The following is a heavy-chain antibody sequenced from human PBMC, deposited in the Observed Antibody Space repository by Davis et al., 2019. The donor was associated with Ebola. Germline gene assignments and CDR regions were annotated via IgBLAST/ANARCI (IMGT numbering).Heavy chain of an antibody. Sequence: PGGSLRLSCAASGFTFDDYAMHWVRQAPGKGLEWVSGISWNSGSIDYADSVKGRFTISRDNSKNTLYLQMNSLRAEDTAVYYCARGLMHKDAFDIWGQGTMVTVSS. CDR2: ISWNSGSI. CDR1: GFTFDDYA. CDR3: ARGLMHKDAFDI. J-gene: IGHJ3*02. V-gene: IGHV3-9*01. D-gene: IGHD3-16*01.